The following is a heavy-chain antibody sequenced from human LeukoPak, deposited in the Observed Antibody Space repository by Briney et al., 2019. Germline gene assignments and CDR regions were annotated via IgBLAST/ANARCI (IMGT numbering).Heavy chain of an antibody. D-gene: IGHD3-22*01. CDR3: AKDNYYDSSGYYTSWYYFDY. J-gene: IGHJ4*02. CDR2: NSGSGGST. V-gene: IGHV3-23*01. Sequence: PGASLRLSCAASGFTFSSYAMSWVRQAPGKGLEWVSANSGSGGSTYYADSVKGRFTISRDNSKNTLYLQMNSLRAEDTAVYYCAKDNYYDSSGYYTSWYYFDYWGQGTLVTVSS. CDR1: GFTFSSYA.